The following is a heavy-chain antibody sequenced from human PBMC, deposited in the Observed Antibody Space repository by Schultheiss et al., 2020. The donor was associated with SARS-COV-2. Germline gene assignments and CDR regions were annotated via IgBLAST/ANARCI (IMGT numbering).Heavy chain of an antibody. D-gene: IGHD1-26*01. CDR3: ATSLTAGALERPFDY. CDR2: IWYDGSNK. Sequence: GGSLRLSCAASGFTFSSYAMSWVRQAPGKGLEWVAVIWYDGSNKYYADSVKGRFTISRDNAKNSLYLQMNSLRAEDTAVYYCATSLTAGALERPFDYWGQGTLVTVSS. V-gene: IGHV3-33*03. J-gene: IGHJ4*02. CDR1: GFTFSSYA.